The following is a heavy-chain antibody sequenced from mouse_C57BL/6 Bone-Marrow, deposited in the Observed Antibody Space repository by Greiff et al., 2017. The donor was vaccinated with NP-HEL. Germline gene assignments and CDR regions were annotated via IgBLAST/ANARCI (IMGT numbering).Heavy chain of an antibody. CDR2: IWSGGST. CDR3: ARGEIYFVAY. V-gene: IGHV2-2*01. CDR1: GFSLTSYG. D-gene: IGHD2-1*01. Sequence: VQVVESGPGLVQPSQSLSITCTVSGFSLTSYGVHWVRQSPGKGLEWLGVIWSGGSTDYNAAFISRLSISKDNSKSQVFFKMNSLQADDTAIYYCARGEIYFVAYWGQGTLVTVSA. J-gene: IGHJ3*01.